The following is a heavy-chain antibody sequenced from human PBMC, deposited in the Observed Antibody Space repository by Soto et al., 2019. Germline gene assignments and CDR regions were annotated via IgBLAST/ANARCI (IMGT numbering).Heavy chain of an antibody. Sequence: SETLSLTCTVSVGSISSSSYYWGWIRQPPGKGLEWIGSIYYSGSTYYNPSLKSRVTISVDTSKNQFSLKLSSVTAADTAVYYCARIPGSTLWFGESRAGFDPWGQGTLVTVSS. CDR2: IYYSGST. D-gene: IGHD3-10*01. J-gene: IGHJ5*02. CDR3: ARIPGSTLWFGESRAGFDP. V-gene: IGHV4-39*01. CDR1: VGSISSSSYY.